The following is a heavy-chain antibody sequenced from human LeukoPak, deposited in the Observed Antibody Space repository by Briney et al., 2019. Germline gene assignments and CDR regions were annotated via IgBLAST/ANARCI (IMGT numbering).Heavy chain of an antibody. CDR2: IYPGDSDT. Sequence: GESLKISCKGSGYSSTSYWIGWVRQMPGKGLEWMGIIYPGDSDTRYSPSFQGQVTISADKSISTAYLQWSSLKASDTAMYYCARTSDFWSGYYRPNYFDYWGQGTLVTVSS. V-gene: IGHV5-51*01. J-gene: IGHJ4*02. D-gene: IGHD3-3*01. CDR1: GYSSTSYW. CDR3: ARTSDFWSGYYRPNYFDY.